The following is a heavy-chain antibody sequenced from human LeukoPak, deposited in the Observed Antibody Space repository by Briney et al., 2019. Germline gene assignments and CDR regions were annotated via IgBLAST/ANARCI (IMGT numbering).Heavy chain of an antibody. CDR1: GFTFSSHA. Sequence: PRGSLRLSCAASGFTFSSHAMSWVRQAPGKGLEWASTISGSGDSTNYADSVKGRFTISRDNSKNTLYLQMSSLRADDTAMYYCAKLIVGARSLFDFRGQGILVTVSS. J-gene: IGHJ4*02. V-gene: IGHV3-23*01. D-gene: IGHD1-26*01. CDR3: AKLIVGARSLFDF. CDR2: ISGSGDST.